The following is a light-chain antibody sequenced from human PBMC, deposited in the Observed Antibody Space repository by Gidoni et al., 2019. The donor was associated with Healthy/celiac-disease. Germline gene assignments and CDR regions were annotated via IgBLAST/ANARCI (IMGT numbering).Light chain of an antibody. V-gene: IGLV1-51*01. Sequence: QPVLTQPPSVSAAPGQKVTISCSGSSSNIGNNYVSWYQQLPGTAPKLLIYDNDKRPSGIPDRFSGSKSGTSATLGITGLQTGDEADYYCGTWGSSVSGGGVFGGGTKVTVL. J-gene: IGLJ3*02. CDR3: GTWGSSVSGGGV. CDR1: SSNIGNNY. CDR2: DND.